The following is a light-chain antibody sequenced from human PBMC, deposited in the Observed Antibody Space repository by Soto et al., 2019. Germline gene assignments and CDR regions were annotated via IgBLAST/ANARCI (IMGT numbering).Light chain of an antibody. Sequence: EIVLTQSPVTLSLSPGERATLSCRASQSVRTYLAWYQVKPGQAPRLLIYDASRRASGVPARFSGSGSGTDFTLTISSLEPEDFALYYCQQYRTFGQGTKVEIK. V-gene: IGKV3-11*01. J-gene: IGKJ1*01. CDR3: QQYRT. CDR2: DAS. CDR1: QSVRTY.